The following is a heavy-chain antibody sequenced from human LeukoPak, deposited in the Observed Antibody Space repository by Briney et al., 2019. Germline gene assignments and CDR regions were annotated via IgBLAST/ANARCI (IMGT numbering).Heavy chain of an antibody. J-gene: IGHJ5*02. Sequence: GGSLRLSCGASGFTFSSYAMSWVRQAPGKGLEWVSAISANGGSTYYADSVKGRFTISRDNSKNTLYLQMNSLRAEDTAVYYCASFRVAVAGTSPSVYNWFDPWGQGTLVTVSS. V-gene: IGHV3-23*01. CDR2: ISANGGST. D-gene: IGHD6-19*01. CDR3: ASFRVAVAGTSPSVYNWFDP. CDR1: GFTFSSYA.